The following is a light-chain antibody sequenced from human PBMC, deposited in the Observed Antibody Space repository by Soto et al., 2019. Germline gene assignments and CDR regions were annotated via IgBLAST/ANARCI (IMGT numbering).Light chain of an antibody. CDR2: DAS. CDR3: QQRSKWPSHP. Sequence: IVLIQSPATLSLSPGERATLSCRASQSVGSYLAWYQHKPGQAPRLLISDASNRATGIPARFSGSGSETDFTLTISRLEPEDSAVYYCQQRSKWPSHPFGGGTKVDIX. J-gene: IGKJ4*01. V-gene: IGKV3-11*01. CDR1: QSVGSY.